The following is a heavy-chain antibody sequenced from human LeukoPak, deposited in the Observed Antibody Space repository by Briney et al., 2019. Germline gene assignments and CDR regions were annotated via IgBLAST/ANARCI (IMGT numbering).Heavy chain of an antibody. CDR3: ARAIAAAGNPFYYYYYMDV. Sequence: ASVKVSCKASGYTFTGYYMHWVRQAPGQGLEWMGWINPNSGGTNYAQKFQGRVTMTRDTSISTAYMELSRLRSDDTAAYYCARAIAAAGNPFYYYYYMDVWGEGTTVTISS. V-gene: IGHV1-2*02. J-gene: IGHJ6*03. CDR1: GYTFTGYY. CDR2: INPNSGGT. D-gene: IGHD6-13*01.